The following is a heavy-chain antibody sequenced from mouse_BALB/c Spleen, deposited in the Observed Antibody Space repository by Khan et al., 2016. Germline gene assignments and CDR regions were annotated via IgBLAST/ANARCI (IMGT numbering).Heavy chain of an antibody. V-gene: IGHV3-2*02. CDR1: GYSITSDYA. CDR2: ISYSGST. Sequence: EVQLQESGPGLVKPSQSLSLTCTVSGYSITSDYAWNWIRQFPGNKLEWMGYISYSGSTTYNPSLKSRISITRDTSKTQFFLQLNSVTTEDTATYYCARSAYGPSWFDYWGQGTLVTVSA. J-gene: IGHJ3*01. D-gene: IGHD1-1*01. CDR3: ARSAYGPSWFDY.